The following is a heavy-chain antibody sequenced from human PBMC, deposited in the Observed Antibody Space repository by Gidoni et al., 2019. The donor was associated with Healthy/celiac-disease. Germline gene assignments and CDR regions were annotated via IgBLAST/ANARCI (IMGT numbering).Heavy chain of an antibody. CDR1: GGSISSSSDY. V-gene: IGHV4-39*01. Sequence: QLQLQESGPGLVKPSETLSLTCTVSGGSISSSSDYWGWIRQPPGKGLEWIGSIYYSGSPYYNPSLKSRVTISVDTSKNQFSLNLSSVTAADTAVYYCARHGVGATPPYDYWGQGTLVTVSS. CDR3: ARHGVGATPPYDY. CDR2: IYYSGSP. J-gene: IGHJ4*02. D-gene: IGHD1-26*01.